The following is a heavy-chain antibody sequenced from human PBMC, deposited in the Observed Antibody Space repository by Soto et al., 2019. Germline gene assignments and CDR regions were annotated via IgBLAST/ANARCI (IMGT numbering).Heavy chain of an antibody. Sequence: QVQLVQSGDEVKKSGASVKVSCKASGYTFSNYGISWVRQAPGQGLEWMGRISGYNGLTAYAQNVQGRVTLTIDTPTTTVFMEMTGLRSNDTAVYYCARDEGIRGFDSWGQGTMVTFSS. D-gene: IGHD3-10*01. CDR1: GYTFSNYG. J-gene: IGHJ4*02. CDR2: ISGYNGLT. V-gene: IGHV1-18*04. CDR3: ARDEGIRGFDS.